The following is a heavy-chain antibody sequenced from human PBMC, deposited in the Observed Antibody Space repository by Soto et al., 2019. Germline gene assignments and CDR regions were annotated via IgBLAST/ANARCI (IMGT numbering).Heavy chain of an antibody. D-gene: IGHD2-15*01. CDR2: ISYDGNNA. J-gene: IGHJ2*01. CDR3: AKLLRALVSGRFRPL. CDR1: GFTFSSYG. Sequence: QVQLVESGGGVVQPGRSLRLSCEASGFTFSSYGIHWVRQAPGKGLEWVAVISYDGNNAYYADSVKGRFTISRDNSKNTLVLPKDRLGPYGAAVSYGAKLLRALVSGRFRPLWGRGTLVTVSS. V-gene: IGHV3-30*18.